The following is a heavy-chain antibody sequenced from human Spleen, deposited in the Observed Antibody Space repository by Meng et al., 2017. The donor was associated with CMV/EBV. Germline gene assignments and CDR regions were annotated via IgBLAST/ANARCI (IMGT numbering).Heavy chain of an antibody. CDR2: IYYSGST. J-gene: IGHJ6*02. D-gene: IGHD3-3*01. Sequence: SETLSLTCTVSGGSISSYYWSWIRQPPGKGLEWIGYIYYSGSTNYNPSLKRRVTISVDTSKNQFSLKLSSVAAADTAVYYCARGHYDFWSGYSQLPSLDVWGQGTTVTVSS. V-gene: IGHV4-59*12. CDR3: ARGHYDFWSGYSQLPSLDV. CDR1: GGSISSYY.